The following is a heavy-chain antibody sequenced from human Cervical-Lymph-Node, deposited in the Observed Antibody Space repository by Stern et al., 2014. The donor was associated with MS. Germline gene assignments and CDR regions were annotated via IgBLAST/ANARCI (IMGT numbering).Heavy chain of an antibody. CDR3: ARDRHYYDNSGYYRYYYGLDV. CDR1: GHTFTTYH. V-gene: IGHV1-46*01. Sequence: QLVQSGAEVKKPGASVKISCKASGHTFTTYHMHWVRRAPGQGLEWMGMINPSGDSTSYAPKFQGRVTVARDTSTNTVYMELSSLRSEDTAVYYCARDRHYYDNSGYYRYYYGLDVWGQGTTVTVSS. CDR2: INPSGDST. J-gene: IGHJ6*02. D-gene: IGHD3-22*01.